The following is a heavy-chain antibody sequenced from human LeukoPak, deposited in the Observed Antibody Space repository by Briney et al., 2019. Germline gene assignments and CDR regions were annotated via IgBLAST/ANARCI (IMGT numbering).Heavy chain of an antibody. D-gene: IGHD2/OR15-2a*01. Sequence: SETLSLTCTVSGGSISSYYWSWIRQPPGKGLEWIGYIYYSGSTNYNPSLKSRVTISVDTSKNQFSLKLSSVTAADTAVYYCARESMSPQGPYFDYWGQGTLVTVSS. CDR3: ARESMSPQGPYFDY. V-gene: IGHV4-59*01. J-gene: IGHJ4*02. CDR1: GGSISSYY. CDR2: IYYSGST.